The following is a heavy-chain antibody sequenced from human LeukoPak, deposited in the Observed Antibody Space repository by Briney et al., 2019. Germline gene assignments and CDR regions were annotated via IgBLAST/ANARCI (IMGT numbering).Heavy chain of an antibody. J-gene: IGHJ6*04. V-gene: IGHV1-69*13. CDR1: GDTFSSYA. Sequence: SVKVSCKASGDTFSSYAISWVRQAPGQGLEWMGGIIPIFGTANYAQKFQGRVTITADESTSTAYMELSSLRSEDTAVYYCARRVTYYGSGSYLDYYYGMDVWGKGTTVTVSS. CDR2: IIPIFGTA. CDR3: ARRVTYYGSGSYLDYYYGMDV. D-gene: IGHD3-10*01.